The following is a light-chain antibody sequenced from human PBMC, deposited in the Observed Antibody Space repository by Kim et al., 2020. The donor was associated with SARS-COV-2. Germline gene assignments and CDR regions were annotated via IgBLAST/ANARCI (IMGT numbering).Light chain of an antibody. CDR3: QQYNSYPWT. CDR2: KAS. CDR1: QSISSW. Sequence: DIQMTQSPSTLSASVGDRVTITCRASQSISSWLAWYQQKPGKAPKLLIYKASSLESGVPSRFSGSGSGTEFTLTISVLQPDDFATYYCQQYNSYPWTFGQGTKVDIK. V-gene: IGKV1-5*03. J-gene: IGKJ1*01.